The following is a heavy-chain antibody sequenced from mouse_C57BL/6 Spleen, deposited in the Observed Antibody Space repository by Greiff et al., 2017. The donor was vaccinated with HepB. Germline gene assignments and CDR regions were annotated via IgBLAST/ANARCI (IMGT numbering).Heavy chain of an antibody. J-gene: IGHJ3*01. CDR1: GYTFTDYE. CDR3: TKKGAYYWFAY. CDR2: IDPETGGT. Sequence: VQLQQSGAELVRPGASVTLSCKASGYTFTDYEMHWVKQTPVHGLEWIGAIDPETGGTAYNQKFKGKAILTADTSSSTAYMELRSLTSEDSAVYYCTKKGAYYWFAYWGQGTLVTVSA. D-gene: IGHD2-10*01. V-gene: IGHV1-15*01.